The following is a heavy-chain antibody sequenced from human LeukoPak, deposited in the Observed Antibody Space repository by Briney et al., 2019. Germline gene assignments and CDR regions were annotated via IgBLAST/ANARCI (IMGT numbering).Heavy chain of an antibody. CDR3: ARYRLPDYYYYYFMDV. CDR2: ISGDYRNI. D-gene: IGHD3-16*02. V-gene: IGHV1-18*01. J-gene: IGHJ6*03. Sequence: ASVKVPCKASGYLFSNYGLFWVRQAPGQGLEWMGWISGDYRNIKYAEKFQGRVTMTTDTLTTTAYMELRSLRSDDTAIYYCARYRLPDYYYYYFMDVWGSGTSVTVSS. CDR1: GYLFSNYG.